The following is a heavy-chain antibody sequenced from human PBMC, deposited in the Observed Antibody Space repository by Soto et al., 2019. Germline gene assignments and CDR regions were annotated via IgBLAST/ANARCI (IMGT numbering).Heavy chain of an antibody. Sequence: PSETLSLTCTVSVGSITSYHWSWIRQSPGKGLEWIGNIYYSGSTNYNPSLKSRVTISVDTSKNQFSLKVSSVTASDTAVYYCARDRSGGYNWFDPWGQGTLVTV. CDR3: ARDRSGGYNWFDP. CDR1: VGSITSYH. V-gene: IGHV4-59*01. D-gene: IGHD2-15*01. CDR2: IYYSGST. J-gene: IGHJ5*02.